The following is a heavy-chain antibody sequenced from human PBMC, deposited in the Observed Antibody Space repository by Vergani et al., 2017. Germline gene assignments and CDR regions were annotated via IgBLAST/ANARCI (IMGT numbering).Heavy chain of an antibody. CDR3: ASGVPGYQLATQYFQH. J-gene: IGHJ1*01. V-gene: IGHV3-21*01. CDR1: GFTFTNFA. CDR2: ISSSSSYR. D-gene: IGHD2-2*01. Sequence: EVQLLESGGNLVQPGGSLRLSCAASGFTFTNFAMTWVRQAPGKGLEWVSFISSSSSYRYYADSVKGRFTISRDNGEYSLLLQMNSLRPEDTAVYYCASGVPGYQLATQYFQHWGQGTLVTVSS.